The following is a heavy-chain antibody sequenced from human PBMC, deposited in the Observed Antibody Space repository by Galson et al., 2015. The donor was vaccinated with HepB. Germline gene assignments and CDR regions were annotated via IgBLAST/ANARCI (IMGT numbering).Heavy chain of an antibody. CDR3: AKGRTLTTSADS. V-gene: IGHV3-9*01. D-gene: IGHD2-2*01. CDR1: GFTFDDYA. CDR2: ISWNSGSI. Sequence: SLRLSCAASGFTFDDYAMHWVRQAPGKGLEWVSGISWNSGSIAYADSVRGRFTISRDNAKNSLYLQMSSLRPEDTALYYCAKGRTLTTSADSWGQGTLVTVSS. J-gene: IGHJ5*01.